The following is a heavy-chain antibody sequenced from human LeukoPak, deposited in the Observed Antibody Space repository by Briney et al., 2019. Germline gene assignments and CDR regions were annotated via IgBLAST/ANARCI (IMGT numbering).Heavy chain of an antibody. CDR2: IYYSGST. V-gene: IGHV4-39*01. J-gene: IGHJ6*02. D-gene: IGHD6-13*01. CDR3: ARRRDLRQQLVRHYYYYGMDV. Sequence: SETLSLTCTVSGGSISSSSYYWGWIRQPPGKGLEWIGSIYYSGSTYYNPSLKSRVTISVDTSKNQFSLKLSSVTAADTAVYYCARRRDLRQQLVRHYYYYGMDVWGQGTTVTVSS. CDR1: GGSISSSSYY.